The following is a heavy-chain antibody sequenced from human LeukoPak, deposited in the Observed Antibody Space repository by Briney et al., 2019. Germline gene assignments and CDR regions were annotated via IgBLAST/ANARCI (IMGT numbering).Heavy chain of an antibody. CDR2: IYPGDSDT. J-gene: IGHJ4*02. CDR3: ARRLCSGGSCYYFDY. D-gene: IGHD2-15*01. V-gene: IGHV5-51*01. Sequence: KPGESLKISCKGSGYSFTSYCIGGVRQMPGKGLEWMGMIYPGDSDTRYSPSFQGQVTISADKSTSTASLQRSTLKASDTAMYYCARRLCSGGSCYYFDYWGQGTLVTVSS. CDR1: GYSFTSYC.